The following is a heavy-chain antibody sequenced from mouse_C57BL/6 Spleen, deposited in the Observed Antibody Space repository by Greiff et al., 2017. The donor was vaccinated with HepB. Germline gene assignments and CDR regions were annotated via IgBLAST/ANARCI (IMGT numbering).Heavy chain of an antibody. CDR3: ARSNYYGSSYWYFDV. V-gene: IGHV14-3*01. D-gene: IGHD1-1*01. J-gene: IGHJ1*03. CDR1: GFNIKNTY. CDR2: IDPANGNT. Sequence: VQLQQSVAELVRPGASVKLSCTASGFNIKNTYMHWVKQRPEQGLEWIGRIDPANGNTKYAPKFQDKATITADTSSNTAYLQLSSLTSEDTAIYYCARSNYYGSSYWYFDVWGTGTTVTVSS.